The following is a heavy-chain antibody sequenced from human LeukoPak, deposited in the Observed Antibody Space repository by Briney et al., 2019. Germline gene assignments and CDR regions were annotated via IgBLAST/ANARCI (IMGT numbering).Heavy chain of an antibody. J-gene: IGHJ4*02. CDR3: ARDLSPVDYDSSGLIDY. CDR2: NSAYNGNT. V-gene: IGHV1-18*01. D-gene: IGHD3-22*01. CDR1: GYTFTSYG. Sequence: ASVKVSCKASGYTFTSYGISWVRQAPGQGLEWMGWNSAYNGNTNYAQKLQGRVTMTTDTSTSTAYMELRSLRSDDTAVYYCARDLSPVDYDSSGLIDYWGQGTLVTVSS.